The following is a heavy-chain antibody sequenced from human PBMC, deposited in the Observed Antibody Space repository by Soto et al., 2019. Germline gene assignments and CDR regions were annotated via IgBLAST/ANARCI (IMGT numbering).Heavy chain of an antibody. V-gene: IGHV3-23*01. CDR3: TSDTFGLRDT. CDR1: GFTFSSYA. J-gene: IGHJ5*02. Sequence: GGSLRLSCAASGFTFSSYAMSWVRQAPGKGLEWVSAIRGSGSNTFYADSVKGRFTISRDNSKNTLYLQMNSLSAEDTAIYYCTSDTFGLRDTWGQGTLVTVSS. D-gene: IGHD3-16*01. CDR2: IRGSGSNT.